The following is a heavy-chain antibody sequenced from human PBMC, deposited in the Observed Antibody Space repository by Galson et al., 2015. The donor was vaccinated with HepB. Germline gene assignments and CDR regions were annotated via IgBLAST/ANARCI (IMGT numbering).Heavy chain of an antibody. Sequence: SLRLSCAASGFNVSAYAMHWVRQAPGKGLEWVSGISPSGDMSFIADSVRGRFTISRDNARKTSYLHMRSLRAEDTAVYYCAKLQPRYKSGWYSSAWGEIDSWGQGTLVTVSS. CDR2: ISPSGDMS. CDR3: AKLQPRYKSGWYSSAWGEIDS. V-gene: IGHV3-23*01. D-gene: IGHD6-19*01. CDR1: GFNVSAYA. J-gene: IGHJ4*02.